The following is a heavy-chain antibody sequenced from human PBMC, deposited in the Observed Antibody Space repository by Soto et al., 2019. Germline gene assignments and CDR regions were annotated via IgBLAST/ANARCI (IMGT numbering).Heavy chain of an antibody. J-gene: IGHJ6*02. CDR2: IYYSGST. V-gene: IGHV4-59*01. Sequence: SETLSLTCTVSGGSISSYYWSWIRQPPGKGLEWIGYIYYSGSTNYNPSLKSRVTISVDTSKNQFSLKLSSVTAADTAVYYCASLKYDFWSGASYYYYGMDVWGQGTTVTVSS. D-gene: IGHD3-3*01. CDR1: GGSISSYY. CDR3: ASLKYDFWSGASYYYYGMDV.